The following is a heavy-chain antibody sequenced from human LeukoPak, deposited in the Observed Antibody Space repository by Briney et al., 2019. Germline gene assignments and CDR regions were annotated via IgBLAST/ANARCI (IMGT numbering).Heavy chain of an antibody. CDR1: GFTFSSYE. CDR3: SEVGCSRIGGV. CDR2: ISSSGSTI. Sequence: GGSLRLSCAASGFTFSSYEMNWVRQAPGKGLEWVSYISSSGSTIYYADPVKGRFTISRDNAKNSLYLQMYSLRAEDTAVYYASEVGCSRIGGVGGKGTTVTISS. V-gene: IGHV3-48*03. D-gene: IGHD3-10*01. J-gene: IGHJ6*04.